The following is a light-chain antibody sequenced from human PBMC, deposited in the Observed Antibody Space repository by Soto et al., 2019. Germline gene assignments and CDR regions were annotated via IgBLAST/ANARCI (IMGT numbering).Light chain of an antibody. Sequence: QSALTQPPSASGSPGQSVTISCTGTSSDVGGYNFVSWYQHHPGKVPRLMIYEVNKRPSGVPDRFSGSKSGNTASLTVSGLQAEDEADYCCSSYAGSNTFVFGTGTKVTVL. CDR2: EVN. CDR1: SSDVGGYNF. V-gene: IGLV2-8*01. CDR3: SSYAGSNTFV. J-gene: IGLJ1*01.